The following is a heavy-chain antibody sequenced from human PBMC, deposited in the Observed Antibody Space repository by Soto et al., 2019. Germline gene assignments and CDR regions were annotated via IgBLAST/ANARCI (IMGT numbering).Heavy chain of an antibody. D-gene: IGHD2-21*02. CDR2: ISAFSDSI. Sequence: EVQLLESGGGLVQPGGSLRLSCAASGFIFSSYSMYWVRQAPGKGPEGVAGISAFSDSILYADSVEGRFTISRDNSKNTLYQQLNSLRADDTAVYFCAKKRRSGGDNWYFDSWGQGTLVTVSS. CDR1: GFIFSSYS. CDR3: AKKRRSGGDNWYFDS. J-gene: IGHJ4*02. V-gene: IGHV3-23*01.